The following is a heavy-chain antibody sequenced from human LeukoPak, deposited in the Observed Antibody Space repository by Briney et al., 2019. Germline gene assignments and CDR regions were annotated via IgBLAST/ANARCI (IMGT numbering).Heavy chain of an antibody. CDR1: GFTFSNYR. CDR3: AIGVAMDIDY. V-gene: IGHV3-74*01. CDR2: INSDGSST. Sequence: GGTLRLSCAASGFTFSNYRMHWVRQAPAKGQVWVSRINSDGSSTTSADSVNGRFTISTDNAKNTQYLQMNSLRAAATAVYYSAIGVAMDIDYWGQGTLVSV. D-gene: IGHD5-12*01. J-gene: IGHJ4*02.